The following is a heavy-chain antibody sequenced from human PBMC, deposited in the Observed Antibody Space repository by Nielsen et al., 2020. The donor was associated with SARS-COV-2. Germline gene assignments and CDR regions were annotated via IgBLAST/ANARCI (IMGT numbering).Heavy chain of an antibody. CDR2: IYYSGST. CDR1: GGSISSSSYY. J-gene: IGHJ4*02. CDR3: ARQGYSYGPA. V-gene: IGHV4-39*01. Sequence: SETLSLTCTVSGGSISSSSYYWGWIRQPPGKGLEWIGSIYYSGSTYYNPSLKSRVTISVDTSKNQFPLKLSSVTAADTAVYYCARQGYSYGPAWGQGTLVTVSS. D-gene: IGHD5-18*01.